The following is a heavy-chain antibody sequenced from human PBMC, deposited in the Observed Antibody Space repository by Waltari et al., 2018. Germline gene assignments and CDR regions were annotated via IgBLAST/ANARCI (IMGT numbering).Heavy chain of an antibody. CDR3: AREYFKGFDD. D-gene: IGHD3-9*01. Sequence: QVQLVESGGALVKPGGSLRLSCAASGFGFSEYNMTWMRQAPGKGLEWVAYIISSGRGAYYAECLEGRFTVSRENAKSVLYLEMNSLRADDEAVYYCAREYFKGFDDWGQGTQVTVSS. CDR1: GFGFSEYN. CDR2: IISSGRGA. J-gene: IGHJ4*02. V-gene: IGHV3-11*01.